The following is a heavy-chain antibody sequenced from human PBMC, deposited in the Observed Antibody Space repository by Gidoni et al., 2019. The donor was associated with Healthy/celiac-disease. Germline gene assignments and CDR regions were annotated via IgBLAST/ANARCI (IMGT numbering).Heavy chain of an antibody. V-gene: IGHV1-8*01. CDR3: ASSRGYSCAGGYYYYMDV. Sequence: QVQLVQSGAEVKKPGASVKVSCKASGYTFTSYDINWVRQATGQGLEWMGWMNPNSGNTGYAQKFQGRVTMTRNTSISTAYMELSSLRSEDTAVYYCASSRGYSCAGGYYYYMDVWGKGTTVTVSS. CDR1: GYTFTSYD. J-gene: IGHJ6*03. D-gene: IGHD5-18*01. CDR2: MNPNSGNT.